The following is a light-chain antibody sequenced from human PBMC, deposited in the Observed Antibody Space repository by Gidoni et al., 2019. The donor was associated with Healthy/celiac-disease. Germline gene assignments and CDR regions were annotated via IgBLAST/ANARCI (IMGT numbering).Light chain of an antibody. CDR2: AAS. CDR3: QPSYSTPIT. J-gene: IGKJ2*01. V-gene: IGKV1-39*01. CDR1: QSISSY. Sequence: DIQLTQSPSSLSASVGDRVTITCRASQSISSYLNWYQQKPGKAPKLLIYAASSLQSGVPSRFSGSGSGTDFTLTISSLQPEDFATYSCQPSYSTPITFGQGTKLEIK.